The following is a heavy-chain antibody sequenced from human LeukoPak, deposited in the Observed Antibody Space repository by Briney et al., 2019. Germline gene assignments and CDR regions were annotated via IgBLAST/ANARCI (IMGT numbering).Heavy chain of an antibody. D-gene: IGHD7-27*01. V-gene: IGHV3-15*07. J-gene: IGHJ4*02. CDR3: TTGNWGPY. CDR2: IKRKTDGGTT. Sequence: GGSLRLSCAASGFTFSDAWMNWVRQAPGKGLEWVGRIKRKTDGGTTDYAAPVKGRFTISRDDSKNTLYLQMNSLKTEDTAVYYCTTGNWGPYWGQGTLVTVSS. CDR1: GFTFSDAW.